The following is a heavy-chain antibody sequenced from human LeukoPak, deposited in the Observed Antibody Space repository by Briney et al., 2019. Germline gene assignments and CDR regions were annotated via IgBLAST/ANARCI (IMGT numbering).Heavy chain of an antibody. J-gene: IGHJ4*02. D-gene: IGHD2/OR15-2a*01. Sequence: PGGSLRLSCAASGFTFSSYPMNWVRQAPGKGLEWVSHSNRRGSTTYYADSVRGRFTISRDNAKNSLYLQMNSLRAEDTAVYYCAREGHTTGWPPFDFWGQGTLVTVSS. CDR3: AREGHTTGWPPFDF. CDR1: GFTFSSYP. V-gene: IGHV3-48*04. CDR2: SNRRGSTT.